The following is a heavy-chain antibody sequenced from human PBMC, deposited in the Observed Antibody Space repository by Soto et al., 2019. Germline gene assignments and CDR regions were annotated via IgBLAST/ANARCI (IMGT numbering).Heavy chain of an antibody. V-gene: IGHV4-34*01. Sequence: PSGTLSLTCAVYGGSFSGYYWSWIRQPPGKGLKWIGEINHSGSTNYNPSLKSRVTISVDTSKNQFSLKLSSVTAADTAVYYCAEHGVVAATPPRTWGQGTLVTVSS. CDR1: GGSFSGYY. D-gene: IGHD2-15*01. J-gene: IGHJ4*02. CDR3: AEHGVVAATPPRT. CDR2: INHSGST.